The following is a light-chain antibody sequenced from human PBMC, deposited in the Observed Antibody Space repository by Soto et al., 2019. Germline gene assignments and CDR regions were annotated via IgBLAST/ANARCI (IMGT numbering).Light chain of an antibody. CDR2: DVT. CDR1: SGDVGGYNY. Sequence: QSVLTQPRSVSGSPGQSVTISCTGTSGDVGGYNYVSWYQQHPGKAPKLLIYDVTKRPSGVPDRFSGSKSGNTASLTISGLQAEDEADYYCCSYAGSSTPVVFGGGTQLTVL. J-gene: IGLJ2*01. CDR3: CSYAGSSTPVV. V-gene: IGLV2-11*01.